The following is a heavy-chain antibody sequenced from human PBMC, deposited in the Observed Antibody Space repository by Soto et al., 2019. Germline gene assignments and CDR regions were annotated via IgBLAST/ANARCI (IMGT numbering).Heavy chain of an antibody. CDR1: GASISSSY. V-gene: IGHV4-59*01. CDR2: IYDDGSS. J-gene: IGHJ5*02. D-gene: IGHD2-15*01. Sequence: ETLSLSCAVSGASISSSYWSWIRQPPGKGLEWLAYIYDDGSSNYNPSLKSRATISLDMSKNQFSLKLTSVTDADTAMYYCARDKYCSGGSCRKNWFDPWGQGTLVTVSS. CDR3: ARDKYCSGGSCRKNWFDP.